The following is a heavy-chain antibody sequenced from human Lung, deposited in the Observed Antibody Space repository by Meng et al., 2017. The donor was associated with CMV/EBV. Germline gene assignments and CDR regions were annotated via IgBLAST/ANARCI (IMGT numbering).Heavy chain of an antibody. Sequence: SVXVSXXTSGGTFSSYTISWVRQAPGQGLEWMGRIIPILGIAGYSQKFQGRVTITADKSTSTAYMKLSSLRSEDTAVYYCAKWGWGALYGGMGVWGQGTTVTVSS. CDR2: IIPILGIA. CDR3: AKWGWGALYGGMGV. J-gene: IGHJ6*02. CDR1: GGTFSSYT. V-gene: IGHV1-69*02. D-gene: IGHD3-16*01.